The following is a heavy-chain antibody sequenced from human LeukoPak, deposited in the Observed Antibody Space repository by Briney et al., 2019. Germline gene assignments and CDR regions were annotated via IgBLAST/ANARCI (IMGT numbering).Heavy chain of an antibody. CDR2: INPNSGGT. CDR3: EREHSWDANWFDP. J-gene: IGHJ5*02. D-gene: IGHD2-15*01. Sequence: ASVKVSCWASGYTFTGYYMHWVRQAPGQGLEWMGWINPNSGGTNYTQKFQGRVTMTRDTSISTVYMELSRLRPDDTAVYYCEREHSWDANWFDPWGQGTLVTVSS. V-gene: IGHV1-2*02. CDR1: GYTFTGYY.